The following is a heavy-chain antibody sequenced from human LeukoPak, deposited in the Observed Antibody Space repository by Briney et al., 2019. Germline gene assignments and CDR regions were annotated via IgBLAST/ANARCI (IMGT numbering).Heavy chain of an antibody. J-gene: IGHJ4*02. Sequence: PGGSLRLSCAASGFTFSSYAISWVRQAPGKGLEWVSAISNSGRTYYTDSVKGRFTISRDNSKNTLYLQMNSLRAEDTAVYYCAKERGYTSGLGSLDYWGQGTLVTVSS. CDR3: AKERGYTSGLGSLDY. V-gene: IGHV3-23*01. CDR2: ISNSGRT. CDR1: GFTFSSYA. D-gene: IGHD6-19*01.